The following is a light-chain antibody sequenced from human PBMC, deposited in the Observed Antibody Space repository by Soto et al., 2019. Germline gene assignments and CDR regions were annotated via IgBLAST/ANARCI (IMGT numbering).Light chain of an antibody. CDR3: SSYTGSGTLV. CDR1: TSDIGGYHY. Sequence: QSALTQPASVSGSPGQSITISCTGTTSDIGGYHYVSWYQQHPGQAPKLMIYDVTNRPSGVSNRFSGSKSGNTASLTISGLQAEDEADYYCSSYTGSGTLVLGGRTKLTVL. CDR2: DVT. V-gene: IGLV2-14*03. J-gene: IGLJ2*01.